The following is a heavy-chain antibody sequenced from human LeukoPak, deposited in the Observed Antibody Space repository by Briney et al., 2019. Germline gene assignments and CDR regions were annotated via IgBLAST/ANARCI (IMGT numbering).Heavy chain of an antibody. D-gene: IGHD5-18*01. Sequence: GESLKISCKGSGYSFTTYWIGWVRQMPGKALEWMGIIYPGDSDTRYSPSFQGQVTISADKSISTAYLQWSSLKASDTAMYYCARVVDTAMVYYYYYYMDVWGKGTTVTVSS. CDR2: IYPGDSDT. CDR1: GYSFTTYW. J-gene: IGHJ6*03. CDR3: ARVVDTAMVYYYYYYMDV. V-gene: IGHV5-51*01.